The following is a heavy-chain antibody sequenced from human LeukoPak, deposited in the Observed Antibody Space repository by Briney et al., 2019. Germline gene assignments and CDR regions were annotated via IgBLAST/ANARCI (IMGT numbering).Heavy chain of an antibody. CDR1: GFSISDYY. J-gene: IGHJ3*02. CDR3: ARVTYDAFDI. Sequence: GGSPRLSCAASGFSISDYYMSWIRQAPGKGLEWVSYASSSGTTIYYADSVKGRFTISRDNAKNSLFLQMNSLRAEDTAVYYCARVTYDAFDIWGQGTMVTVSS. CDR2: ASSSGTTI. V-gene: IGHV3-11*01.